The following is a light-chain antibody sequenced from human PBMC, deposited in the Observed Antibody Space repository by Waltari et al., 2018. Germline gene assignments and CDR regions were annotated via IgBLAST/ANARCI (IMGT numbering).Light chain of an antibody. CDR2: EVS. CDR3: SSYGGSNNLV. V-gene: IGLV2-8*01. J-gene: IGLJ3*02. CDR1: SSDVGGYNY. Sequence: QSALTQPPSASGSPGQSVTISCTGTSSDVGGYNYVSWYQQHPGKAPKVMIDEVSKRPSGVPDRFSGSKSGNTASLTVSGVQAEDEADYYCSSYGGSNNLVFGGGTKLTVL.